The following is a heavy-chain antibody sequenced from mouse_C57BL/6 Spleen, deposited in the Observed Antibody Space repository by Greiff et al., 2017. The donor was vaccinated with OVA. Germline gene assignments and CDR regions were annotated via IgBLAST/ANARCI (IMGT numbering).Heavy chain of an antibody. D-gene: IGHD1-1*01. J-gene: IGHJ2*01. Sequence: VQLQQPGAELVRPGSSVKLSCKASGYTFTSYWMDWVKQRPGQGLEWIGNIYPSDSETHYNQKFKDKATLTVAKSSSTAYMQLSSLTSEDSAVYYCARAGSTRYYFDYWGQGTTLTVSS. V-gene: IGHV1-61*01. CDR2: IYPSDSET. CDR1: GYTFTSYW. CDR3: ARAGSTRYYFDY.